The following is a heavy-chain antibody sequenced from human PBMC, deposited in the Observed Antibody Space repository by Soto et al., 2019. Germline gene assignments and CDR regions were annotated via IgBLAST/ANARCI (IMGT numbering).Heavy chain of an antibody. Sequence: QVQLHQWGTGLLKPSETLSLTCSVSGESFSGHFWTWIRQPPGKGLEWIGEIDYSGATHYNASVNSRVIMSVDTTKKQVSLKVTSVTAADTAVYYCARGGITPSMFFFDYWGQGTLVIVSS. D-gene: IGHD3-10*02. CDR3: ARGGITPSMFFFDY. CDR1: GESFSGHF. CDR2: IDYSGAT. V-gene: IGHV4-34*01. J-gene: IGHJ4*02.